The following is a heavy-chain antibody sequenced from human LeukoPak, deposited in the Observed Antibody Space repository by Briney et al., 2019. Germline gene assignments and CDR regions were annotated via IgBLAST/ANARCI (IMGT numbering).Heavy chain of an antibody. Sequence: KPGESLKISWKGSGYRFTSYWIGWVRQLPGKGLEWMGIIYPGDSDTRYSTSFQGQVTISADKSISTSYLQWSSLKASDTAMYYCARLNPDVVVVAATLHNWFDPWGQGTLVTVSS. CDR1: GYRFTSYW. D-gene: IGHD2-15*01. J-gene: IGHJ5*02. CDR3: ARLNPDVVVVAATLHNWFDP. CDR2: IYPGDSDT. V-gene: IGHV5-51*01.